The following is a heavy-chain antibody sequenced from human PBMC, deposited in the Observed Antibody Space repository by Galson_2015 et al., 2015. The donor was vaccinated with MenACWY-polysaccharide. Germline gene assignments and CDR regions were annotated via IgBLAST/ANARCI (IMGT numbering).Heavy chain of an antibody. Sequence: SLRLSCAASGFTFSSYWMTWVRQAPGKGLEWVANIKKDGSEKYYVDSVKGRFTISRDNSKNSLYLQMHSLRAEDTAVYSCAGGHYGMDVWGQGATVTVS. V-gene: IGHV3-7*01. CDR3: AGGHYGMDV. CDR2: IKKDGSEK. J-gene: IGHJ6*02. CDR1: GFTFSSYW.